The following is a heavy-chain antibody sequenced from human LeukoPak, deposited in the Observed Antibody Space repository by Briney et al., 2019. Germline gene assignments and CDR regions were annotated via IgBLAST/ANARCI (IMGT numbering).Heavy chain of an antibody. J-gene: IGHJ6*02. CDR1: GGSISSYY. Sequence: SETLSLTCTVSGGSISSYYWSWIRQPPGKGLEWIGHIYYSGSTNYNPSLKSRVTISVDTSKNQFSLKVSSVTAADTAVYYCARVGCSSTSCSTNYGMDVWGQGTTVTMSS. CDR2: IYYSGST. D-gene: IGHD2-2*02. V-gene: IGHV4-59*01. CDR3: ARVGCSSTSCSTNYGMDV.